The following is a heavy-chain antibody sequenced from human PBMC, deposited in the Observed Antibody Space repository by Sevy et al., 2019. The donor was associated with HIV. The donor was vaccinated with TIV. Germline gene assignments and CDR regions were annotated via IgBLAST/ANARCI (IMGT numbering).Heavy chain of an antibody. V-gene: IGHV4-59*08. J-gene: IGHJ4*02. CDR2: IYYNGHI. CDR1: GGSITSLC. CDR3: AGENAWGRGYS. D-gene: IGHD1-26*01. Sequence: SETLSLSCTVSGGSITSLCWNWIRQPPGKGLEWIANIYYNGHINYNPSPKSRVTLSLDTSKNQFSLRLSSVTAADTAMYYCAGENAWGRGYSWGQGTLVTVSS.